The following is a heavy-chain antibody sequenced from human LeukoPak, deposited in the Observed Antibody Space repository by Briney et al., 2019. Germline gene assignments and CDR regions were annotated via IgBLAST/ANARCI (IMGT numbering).Heavy chain of an antibody. CDR1: GLTFSSYG. CDR2: ISYDGSNK. J-gene: IGHJ4*02. D-gene: IGHD3-10*01. V-gene: IGHV3-30*18. CDR3: AKDLYGSGSHFDY. Sequence: PGRSLRLSCAASGLTFSSYGMHWVRQAPGKGLEWVAVISYDGSNKYYADSVKGRFTISRDNSKNTLYLQMNSLRAEDTAVYYCAKDLYGSGSHFDYWGQGTLVTVSS.